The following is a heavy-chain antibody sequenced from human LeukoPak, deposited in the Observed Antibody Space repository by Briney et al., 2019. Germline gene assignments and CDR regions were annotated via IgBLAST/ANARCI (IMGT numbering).Heavy chain of an antibody. V-gene: IGHV3-64*04. CDR3: AREQYDSDDALDS. CDR1: GFTFSRYA. J-gene: IGHJ3*02. CDR2: ISSNGGST. D-gene: IGHD3-16*01. Sequence: GGTLRLSCSASGFTFSRYAMHWVRQAPGKGLEYVSAISSNGGSTYYADSVKGRFTVSRDNSKNTLDLQMSSLRAEDTAVYYCAREQYDSDDALDSWGQGTLVTVSA.